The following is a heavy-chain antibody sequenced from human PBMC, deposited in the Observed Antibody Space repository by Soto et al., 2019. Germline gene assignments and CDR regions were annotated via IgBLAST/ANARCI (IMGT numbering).Heavy chain of an antibody. J-gene: IGHJ6*02. CDR2: ISYDGSNK. CDR3: AKDSTGWYYYYGMDV. CDR1: GFTFSSYG. V-gene: IGHV3-30*18. D-gene: IGHD6-19*01. Sequence: GGALGLSCAASGFTFSSYGMHWVRQAPGKGLEWVAVISYDGSNKYYADSVKGRFTISRDNSKNTLYLQMNSLRAEVTAVYYSAKDSTGWYYYYGMDVWGHGTTVTVSS.